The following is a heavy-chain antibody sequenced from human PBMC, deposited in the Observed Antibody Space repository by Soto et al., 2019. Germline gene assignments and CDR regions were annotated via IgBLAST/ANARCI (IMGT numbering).Heavy chain of an antibody. CDR2: INHSGST. J-gene: IGHJ6*03. CDR1: GGSFSGYY. Sequence: SETLSLTCAVYGGSFSGYYWSWIRQPPGKGLEWIGEINHSGSTNYNPSLKSRVTISVDTSKNQFSLKLSSVTAADTAVYYCARGYYDFWSGYRLMDVWGKGTTVTVSS. D-gene: IGHD3-3*01. CDR3: ARGYYDFWSGYRLMDV. V-gene: IGHV4-34*01.